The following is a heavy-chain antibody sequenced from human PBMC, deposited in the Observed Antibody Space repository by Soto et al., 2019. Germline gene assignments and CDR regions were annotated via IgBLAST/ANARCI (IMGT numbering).Heavy chain of an antibody. J-gene: IGHJ5*02. V-gene: IGHV1-18*01. D-gene: IGHD1-1*01. CDR2: ISGYGGNT. Sequence: ASVKVSCKASGYTFMSYGISWVRQAPGQGHEWVGWISGYGGNTDSAHQFRGRVTMTTDTSTNTAYMDLRSLRSDDTAVYYCARHNSQWPNWFDPWGQGTPVTVSS. CDR1: GYTFMSYG. CDR3: ARHNSQWPNWFDP.